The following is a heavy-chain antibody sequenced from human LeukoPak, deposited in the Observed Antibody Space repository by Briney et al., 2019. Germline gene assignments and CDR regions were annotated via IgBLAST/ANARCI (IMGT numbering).Heavy chain of an antibody. J-gene: IGHJ5*02. D-gene: IGHD3-16*02. CDR3: ARGSPISYYDYVWGSYPHPTNWFDP. Sequence: GASVKVSCKASGYTFTSYDINWVRQATGQGLEWMGWMNPNSGNTGYAQKFQGRVTMTRNTSISTAYMELSSLRSEDTAVYYCARGSPISYYDYVWGSYPHPTNWFDPWGQGTLVTVSS. V-gene: IGHV1-8*01. CDR1: GYTFTSYD. CDR2: MNPNSGNT.